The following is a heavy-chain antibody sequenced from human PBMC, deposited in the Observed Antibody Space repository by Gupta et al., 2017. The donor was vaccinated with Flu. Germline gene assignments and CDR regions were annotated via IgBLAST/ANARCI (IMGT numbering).Heavy chain of an antibody. CDR2: IGTAGDT. V-gene: IGHV3-13*04. CDR3: ARASSGWPPNYYGMDV. J-gene: IGHJ6*02. CDR1: GFTFSSYD. D-gene: IGHD6-19*01. Sequence: EVQLVESGGGLVQPGGSLRLSCAASGFTFSSYDMHWVRQATGKGLEWVSAIGTAGDTYYPGSVKGRFTISRENAKNSLYLQMNSLRAGDTAVYYCARASSGWPPNYYGMDVWGQGTTVTVSS.